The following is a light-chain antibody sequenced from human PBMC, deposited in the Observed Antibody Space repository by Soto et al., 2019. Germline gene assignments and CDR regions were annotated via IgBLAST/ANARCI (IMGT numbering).Light chain of an antibody. J-gene: IGKJ4*01. Sequence: EIVLTQSPATLSLSPGERATLSCRAGQSVNSYLAWYHQKPGQAPRLLIYDASSRATGIPARFSGSGSGTDFTLTISSLEPEDFAVYYCQQHDSWPRTFGGGTKVEIK. CDR1: QSVNSY. CDR3: QQHDSWPRT. V-gene: IGKV3-11*01. CDR2: DAS.